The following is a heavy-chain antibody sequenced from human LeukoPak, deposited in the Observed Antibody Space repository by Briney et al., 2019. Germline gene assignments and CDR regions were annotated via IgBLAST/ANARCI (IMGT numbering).Heavy chain of an antibody. D-gene: IGHD3-22*01. CDR2: DSFNGRVQ. CDR3: AKSQSYYDTTGPLWGIY. Sequence: GGSLRLSCAASGFAFNTYGMQWVRQAPGKGLEWVAVDSFNGRVQYYADSVKGRFTISRDNSKNTLFLQMNSLRAEDTAVYFCAKSQSYYDTTGPLWGIYWGQGTLVTVSS. CDR1: GFAFNTYG. J-gene: IGHJ4*02. V-gene: IGHV3-30*18.